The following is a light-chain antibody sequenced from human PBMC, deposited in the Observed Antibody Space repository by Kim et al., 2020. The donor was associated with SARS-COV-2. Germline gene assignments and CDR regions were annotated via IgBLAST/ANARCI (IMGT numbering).Light chain of an antibody. J-gene: IGLJ1*01. CDR3: SSYTSSSTLRV. Sequence: QSITISCTGTNSDVGGYNYVSLYQQHPGKAPKLMIYDVSKRPSVVSNRFSASKSGNTASLTISGLQAEDEADYYCSSYTSSSTLRVFGTGTKVTVL. V-gene: IGLV2-14*04. CDR1: NSDVGGYNY. CDR2: DVS.